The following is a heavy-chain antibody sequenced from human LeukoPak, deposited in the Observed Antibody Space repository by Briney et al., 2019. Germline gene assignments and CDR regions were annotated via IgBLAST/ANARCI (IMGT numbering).Heavy chain of an antibody. D-gene: IGHD3-10*01. CDR1: GYTFTSYG. CDR3: ARGTLWSTQYYYGSGSPKEFDY. J-gene: IGHJ4*02. V-gene: IGHV1-69*06. Sequence: ASVKVSCKASGYTFTSYGISWVRQAPGQGLEWMGGIIPIFGTANYAQKFQGRVTITADKSTSTAYMELSSLRSEDTAVYYCARGTLWSTQYYYGSGSPKEFDYWGQGTLVTVSS. CDR2: IIPIFGTA.